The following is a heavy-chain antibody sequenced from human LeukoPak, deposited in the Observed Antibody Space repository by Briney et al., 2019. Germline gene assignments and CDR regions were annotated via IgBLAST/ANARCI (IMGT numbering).Heavy chain of an antibody. CDR2: VNPNSGHT. CDR1: GYTFTSYD. CDR3: ARGAPGSYCSGGSCPYFDY. D-gene: IGHD2-15*01. J-gene: IGHJ4*02. V-gene: IGHV1-8*01. Sequence: ASVKVSCKASGYTFTSYDINWVRQATGQGLEWMGWVNPNSGHTGYAQKFQGRVTMTRNTSISTAYMDLSSLRSEDTAVYYCARGAPGSYCSGGSCPYFDYWGQGTLVTV.